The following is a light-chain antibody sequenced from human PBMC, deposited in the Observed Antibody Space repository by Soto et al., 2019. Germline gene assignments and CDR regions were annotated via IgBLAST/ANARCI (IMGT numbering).Light chain of an antibody. V-gene: IGKV4-1*01. J-gene: IGKJ1*01. CDR2: WAS. Sequence: DIVVTQSPDSLAVSLGERATINCKSSQSVLYSSNNKNYLTWYQQKPGQPPKLLIYWASTRESGVPDRFSGSGSGTDFPLTISSLRAEDVAVYYCQQYYSTPWAFGQGTKVEIK. CDR1: QSVLYSSNNKNY. CDR3: QQYYSTPWA.